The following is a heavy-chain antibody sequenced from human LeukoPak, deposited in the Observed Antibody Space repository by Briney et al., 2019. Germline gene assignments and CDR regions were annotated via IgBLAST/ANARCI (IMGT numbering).Heavy chain of an antibody. D-gene: IGHD3-10*02. V-gene: IGHV3-15*01. CDR1: GFTFSNAW. Sequence: GGSLRLSCAASGFTFSNAWMSWVRQAPGKGLEWVGRIKSKTDGGTTDYAAPVKGRFTISRDESKNTLYLQMNSLKTEDTAVYYCTTDLGSGSYYKSKSDYWGQGTLVTVSS. J-gene: IGHJ4*02. CDR2: IKSKTDGGTT. CDR3: TTDLGSGSYYKSKSDY.